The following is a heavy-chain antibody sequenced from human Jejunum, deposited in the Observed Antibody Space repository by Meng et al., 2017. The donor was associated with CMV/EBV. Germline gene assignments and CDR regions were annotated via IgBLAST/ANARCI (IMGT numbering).Heavy chain of an antibody. CDR1: FCSCA. Sequence: FCSCAINWVRQIPRQGLEWMGGMIPTLGIKKDAQKFQGRVTLTADKSTKTAYMELSSLRSEDTAVYYCALLSSRWYYYHGMDVWGQGTTVTVSS. D-gene: IGHD6-13*01. J-gene: IGHJ6*02. CDR3: ALLSSRWYYYHGMDV. CDR2: MIPTLGIK. V-gene: IGHV1-69*10.